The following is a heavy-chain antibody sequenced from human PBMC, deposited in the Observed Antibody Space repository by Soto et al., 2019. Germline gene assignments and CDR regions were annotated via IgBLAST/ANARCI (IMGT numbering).Heavy chain of an antibody. Sequence: SENLSLTCTVSGVSISSKNFYWGWIRQSPGKGLEWIGTLYSGSTFSSLSLKNRVTISVDTSKNQVSLKLRSVAAADTAIYYCATIRGIEVGGSVEYSGKGIQVT. CDR3: ATIRGIEVGGSVEY. CDR1: GVSISSKNFY. J-gene: IGHJ4*02. D-gene: IGHD2-2*01. V-gene: IGHV4-39*01. CDR2: LYSGST.